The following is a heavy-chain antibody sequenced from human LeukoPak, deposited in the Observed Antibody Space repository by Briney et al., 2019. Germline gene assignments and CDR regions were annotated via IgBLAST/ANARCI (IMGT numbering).Heavy chain of an antibody. CDR3: ARGHDSSGYYYVGNWFDP. Sequence: SETLSLTCTVSGGSLSSYYWSWIRQPPGKGLEWIGYIYYSGSTNYNPSLKSRVTISVDTSKNQFSLKLSSVTAADTAVYYCARGHDSSGYYYVGNWFDPWGQGTLVTVSS. J-gene: IGHJ5*02. CDR1: GGSLSSYY. D-gene: IGHD3-22*01. V-gene: IGHV4-59*01. CDR2: IYYSGST.